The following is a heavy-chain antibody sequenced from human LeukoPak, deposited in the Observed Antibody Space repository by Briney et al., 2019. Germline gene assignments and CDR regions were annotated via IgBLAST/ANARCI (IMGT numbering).Heavy chain of an antibody. V-gene: IGHV4-4*07. D-gene: IGHD6-13*01. CDR2: IYISGSP. J-gene: IGHJ2*01. CDR3: ARVSSSWYQDWYFDR. Sequence: SETLSLTCTVSGGSISSHDWTWIRQPAGKGLEWIGRIYISGSPNYNPSLKSRVTMSVDTSKNQFSLKLTSVAAADTAVYYCARVSSSWYQDWYFDRWGRGTLVTVSS. CDR1: GGSISSHD.